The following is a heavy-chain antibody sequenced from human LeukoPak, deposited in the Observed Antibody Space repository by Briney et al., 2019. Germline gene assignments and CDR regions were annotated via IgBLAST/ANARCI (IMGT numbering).Heavy chain of an antibody. CDR1: GYTLTELS. CDR3: ATANYMDGMDV. D-gene: IGHD1-7*01. J-gene: IGHJ6*02. CDR2: FDPEDGEI. Sequence: ASVNVSCKVSGYTLTELSMHWVRQAPGKGREWMGGFDPEDGEIIYAQKFQGRVTMTEDTSTDTAYMALSSLRSEDTAVYYCATANYMDGMDVWGQETTVTVSS. V-gene: IGHV1-24*01.